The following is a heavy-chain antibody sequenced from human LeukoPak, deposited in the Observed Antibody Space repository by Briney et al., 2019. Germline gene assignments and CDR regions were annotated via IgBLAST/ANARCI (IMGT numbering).Heavy chain of an antibody. J-gene: IGHJ4*02. V-gene: IGHV3-53*01. D-gene: IGHD1-1*01. CDR3: ARDHNDDYVDY. CDR1: GLTASSNY. CDR2: IYGGGST. Sequence: GGSLRLSCAASGLTASSNYMSWVRQAPGKGLEWVSIIYGGGSTYYADSVKGRFTVSRDNSKNTLYLQKNSLRGEDTAVYYCARDHNDDYVDYWGQGTLVTVSS.